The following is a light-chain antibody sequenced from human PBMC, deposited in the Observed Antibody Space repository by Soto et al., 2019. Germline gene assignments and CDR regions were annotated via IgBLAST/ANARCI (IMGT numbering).Light chain of an antibody. V-gene: IGKV1-9*01. CDR1: QGISSY. J-gene: IGKJ5*01. CDR3: QQLYSYPFT. CDR2: AAS. Sequence: DIQLTQSPSFLSASVGDRVTITCRASQGISSYLAWYQQKPGKAPNLLIYAASTLQGVVPPGFSGGGSGTEFALTISSLQAEDVATWYCQQLYSYPFTFGQGTRLEIK.